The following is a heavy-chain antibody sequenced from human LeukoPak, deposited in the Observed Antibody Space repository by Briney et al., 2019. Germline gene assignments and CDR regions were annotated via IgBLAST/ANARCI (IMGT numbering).Heavy chain of an antibody. D-gene: IGHD1-26*01. CDR1: GFTFSNYA. CDR2: LYSSGRT. CDR3: ARGQYSGSSRLYFDY. Sequence: GGSLRLSCAASGFTFSNYAMSWVRQAPGKGLEWVAILYSSGRTEYADSVKGRFAVSRDNSKNTLYLQMNSLRAEDTAVYYCARGQYSGSSRLYFDYWGQGTLVTVSS. J-gene: IGHJ4*02. V-gene: IGHV3-66*02.